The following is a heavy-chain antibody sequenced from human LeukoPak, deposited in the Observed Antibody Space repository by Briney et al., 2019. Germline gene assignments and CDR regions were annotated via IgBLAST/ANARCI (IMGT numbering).Heavy chain of an antibody. V-gene: IGHV4-34*01. CDR1: GGSFSGYY. CDR3: AGESRAG. J-gene: IGHJ4*02. CDR2: INHSGST. Sequence: SETLSLTCAVYGGSFSGYYWSWIRQPPGKGLEWIGEINHSGSTNYNPSFKSRVTISVDTSKNQSSLKLSSVTAADTAVYYCAGESRAGWGQGTLVTVSS.